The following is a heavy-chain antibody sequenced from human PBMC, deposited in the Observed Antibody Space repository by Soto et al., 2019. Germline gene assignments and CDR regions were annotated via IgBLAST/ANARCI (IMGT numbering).Heavy chain of an antibody. CDR2: ISRSGSLN. J-gene: IGHJ6*02. V-gene: IGHV3-48*02. CDR1: GFSFSDYS. D-gene: IGHD6-6*01. Sequence: GGSLRLACAASGFSFSDYSMNLVRQAPGKGLEWLSYISRSGSLNYYADSVKGRFTISRDNAKNSLYLEMNSVRDEDTAMYYCARDPEYSSSWYYYYGLDVWGHGTTVTVSS. CDR3: ARDPEYSSSWYYYYGLDV.